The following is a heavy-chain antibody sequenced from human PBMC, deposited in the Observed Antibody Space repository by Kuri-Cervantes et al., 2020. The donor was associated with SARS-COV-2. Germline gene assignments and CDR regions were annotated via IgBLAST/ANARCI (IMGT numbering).Heavy chain of an antibody. CDR3: AREGSNDHHDYYDYYMDA. V-gene: IGHV3-53*01. D-gene: IGHD1-14*01. Sequence: GESLKISCAASGFTVSSNYMSWVRQAPGKGMEGVSIIYTGETTHYADSVKGRFTISRDNSKNTLYLQMNRLRAEDTAVYYCAREGSNDHHDYYDYYMDAWGKGTTVTVSS. CDR1: GFTVSSNY. CDR2: IYTGETT. J-gene: IGHJ6*03.